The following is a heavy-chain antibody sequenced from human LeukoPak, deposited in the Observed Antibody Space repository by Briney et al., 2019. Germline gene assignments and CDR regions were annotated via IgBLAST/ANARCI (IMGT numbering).Heavy chain of an antibody. Sequence: ASVKVSCKVSGYTLTELSMHWVRQAPGKGLEWMGGFDPEDGETIYAQKFQGRVTMIEDTSTDTAYMELSSLRSEDTAVYYCATVGYYDILTGYSHWDYWGQGTLVTVSS. CDR1: GYTLTELS. J-gene: IGHJ4*02. CDR2: FDPEDGET. V-gene: IGHV1-24*01. D-gene: IGHD3-9*01. CDR3: ATVGYYDILTGYSHWDY.